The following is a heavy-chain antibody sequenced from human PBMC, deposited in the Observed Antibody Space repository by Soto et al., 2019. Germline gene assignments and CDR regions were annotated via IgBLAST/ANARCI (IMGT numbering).Heavy chain of an antibody. CDR2: IIPILDIP. D-gene: IGHD2-8*02. CDR3: ASHFTGVLVLGTSPPGGDNYGWDV. CDR1: GGTFSRYT. Sequence: QVQLVQSGAEVKKPGSSVKVSCKASGGTFSRYTFTWVRQAPGQVLEWMGRIIPILDIPNYAQNFQGRVTITAEKSTSTAYMELSSRTSDDTAVYYCASHFTGVLVLGTSPPGGDNYGWDVWGQGTTVTVSS. V-gene: IGHV1-69*02. J-gene: IGHJ6*02.